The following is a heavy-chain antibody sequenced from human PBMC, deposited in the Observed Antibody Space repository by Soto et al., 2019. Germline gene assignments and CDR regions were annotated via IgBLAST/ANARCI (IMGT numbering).Heavy chain of an antibody. CDR1: GGSITSFF. J-gene: IGHJ3*02. V-gene: IGHV4-59*01. D-gene: IGHD1-1*01. CDR3: ARLAPRDGDPKTVRAFDI. Sequence: QVQLQESGPGLVKPSETLSLTCTVSGGSITSFFWSWIRQPPGKGLEWIAYISSSGSTKYNPSLKSRVTITRDTSKNQFSLRSISVTAADTAVYYCARLAPRDGDPKTVRAFDIWGQGTMVTVSS. CDR2: ISSSGST.